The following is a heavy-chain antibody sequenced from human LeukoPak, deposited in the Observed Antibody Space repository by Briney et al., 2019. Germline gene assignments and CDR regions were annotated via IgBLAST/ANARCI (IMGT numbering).Heavy chain of an antibody. Sequence: PSETLSLTCAVSGYFISSGYYWGWIRQPPGKGLEWIGSIYHSGSTYYNPSLKGRVTISVDTSKNQFSLRLSSVTAADTAVYYCARFVGAATTSHVDYWGQGTLVTVSS. J-gene: IGHJ4*02. CDR1: GYFISSGYY. CDR2: IYHSGST. CDR3: ARFVGAATTSHVDY. V-gene: IGHV4-38-2*01. D-gene: IGHD1-26*01.